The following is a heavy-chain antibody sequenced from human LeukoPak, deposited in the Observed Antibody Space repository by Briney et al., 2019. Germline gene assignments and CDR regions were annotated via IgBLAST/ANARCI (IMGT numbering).Heavy chain of an antibody. CDR1: GDSITSYY. Sequence: SETLSLTCTVSGDSITSYYWSWVRQPPGKGLEWIGYIYYSGSTKYNPSLKSRVSISVDTSKNQFSLKLDSVTAADTAVYYCASSNTGSYNDAFDIWGQGTMVTVSS. CDR3: ASSNTGSYNDAFDI. V-gene: IGHV4-59*01. J-gene: IGHJ3*02. CDR2: IYYSGST. D-gene: IGHD1-26*01.